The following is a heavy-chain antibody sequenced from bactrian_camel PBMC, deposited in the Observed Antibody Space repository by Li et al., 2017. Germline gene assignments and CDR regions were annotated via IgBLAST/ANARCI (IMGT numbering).Heavy chain of an antibody. Sequence: VQLVESGGGSVQAGGSLRLSCAASGYTYSGYYCMGWFRQAPGKEREGVAVISSVGGTSYADSVKGRFTISRDNAQNTLSLQMDSLKPEDSAVYYCASDILYLSSPGSLCTFRKLLEYMFMGQGTQVTVS. D-gene: IGHD3*01. J-gene: IGHJ4*01. CDR2: ISSVGGT. CDR1: GYTYSGYY. V-gene: IGHV3S42*01.